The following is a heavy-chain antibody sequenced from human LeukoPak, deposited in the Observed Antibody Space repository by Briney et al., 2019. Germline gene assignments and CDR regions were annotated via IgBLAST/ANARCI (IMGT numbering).Heavy chain of an antibody. Sequence: PGGSLRLSCAASGLTFSDYYMTWIRQAPGKGLEWVSYISSSGTSIYFADSVKGRFTISRDNAKSSQHLQMSSLRAEDTAVYYCVRQFAGSEDYWGQGTLVTVSS. CDR1: GLTFSDYY. CDR3: VRQFAGSEDY. V-gene: IGHV3-11*01. CDR2: ISSSGTSI. D-gene: IGHD1-14*01. J-gene: IGHJ4*02.